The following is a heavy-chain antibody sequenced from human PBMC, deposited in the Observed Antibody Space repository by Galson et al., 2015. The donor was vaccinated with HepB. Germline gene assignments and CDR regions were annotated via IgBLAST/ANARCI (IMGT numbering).Heavy chain of an antibody. CDR3: AKDRTPYSSSSVGFDY. J-gene: IGHJ4*02. CDR2: IWYDGSNK. V-gene: IGHV3-33*06. CDR1: GFTFSSYW. Sequence: SLRLSCAASGFTFSSYWMSWVRQAPGKGLEWVAVIWYDGSNKYYADSAKGRFTISRGNSKNTLYLQMNSLRAEDTAVYYCAKDRTPYSSSSVGFDYWGQGTLVTVSS. D-gene: IGHD6-6*01.